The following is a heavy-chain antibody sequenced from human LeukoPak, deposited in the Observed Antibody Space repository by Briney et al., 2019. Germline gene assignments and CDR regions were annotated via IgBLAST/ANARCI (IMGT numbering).Heavy chain of an antibody. CDR3: ARDSVYYDSSGYPDY. V-gene: IGHV1-46*01. D-gene: IGHD3-22*01. CDR1: GYTFTSYY. Sequence: ASVKVACKASGYTFTSYYMHWVRQAPGQGLEWMGIINPSGGSTSYAQKFQGRVTMTRDTSTSTVYMELSSLRSKDTAVYYCARDSVYYDSSGYPDYWGQGTLVTVSS. CDR2: INPSGGST. J-gene: IGHJ4*02.